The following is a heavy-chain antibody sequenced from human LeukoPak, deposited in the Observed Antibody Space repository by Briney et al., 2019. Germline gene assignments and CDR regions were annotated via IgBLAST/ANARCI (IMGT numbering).Heavy chain of an antibody. CDR3: AREPDIVVVPAASLDY. D-gene: IGHD2-2*01. CDR1: GFTFSSHA. V-gene: IGHV3-30-3*01. Sequence: PGGSLRLSCAASGFTFSSHAMHWVRQAPGKGLEWVAVISYDGSNKYYADSVKGRFTISRDNSKNTLYLQMNSLRAEDTAVYYCAREPDIVVVPAASLDYWGQGTLVTVSS. J-gene: IGHJ4*02. CDR2: ISYDGSNK.